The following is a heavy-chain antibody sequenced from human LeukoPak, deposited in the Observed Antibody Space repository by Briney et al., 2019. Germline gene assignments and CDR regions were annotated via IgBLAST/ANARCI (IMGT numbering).Heavy chain of an antibody. V-gene: IGHV1-46*01. Sequence: ASVKVSCKASGFTFTSYYIHWVRQAPGQGLEWMGVISPSGDSTSYAQKFQGRVTMTRDTSTNTVYMELSSLRSEDTAVYYCARELPNTGYFDYWGQGTLVTASS. J-gene: IGHJ4*02. D-gene: IGHD2-15*01. CDR3: ARELPNTGYFDY. CDR2: ISPSGDST. CDR1: GFTFTSYY.